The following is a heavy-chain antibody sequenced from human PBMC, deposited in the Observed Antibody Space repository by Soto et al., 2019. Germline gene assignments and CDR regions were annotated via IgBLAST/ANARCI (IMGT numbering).Heavy chain of an antibody. D-gene: IGHD6-19*01. Sequence: GASVKVSCKVSGYTLTELFMQWLRQAPGKGLEWMGGYNPYDGDTNYAQKFQGRVTMTEDTSTDPAYMKLTSLTSEDTAVYYCARHLHSSCWYYFAPWGQGTLVTVSS. V-gene: IGHV1-24*01. J-gene: IGHJ5*02. CDR1: GYTLTELF. CDR2: YNPYDGDT. CDR3: ARHLHSSCWYYFAP.